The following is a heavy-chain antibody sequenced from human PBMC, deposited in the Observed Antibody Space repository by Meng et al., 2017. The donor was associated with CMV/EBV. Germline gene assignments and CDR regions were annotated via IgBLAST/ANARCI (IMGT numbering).Heavy chain of an antibody. D-gene: IGHD6-19*01. J-gene: IGHJ4*02. CDR3: AYSGIAVAGPNDY. CDR2: INPNSGGT. V-gene: IGHV1-2*02. CDR1: GYTFTGYY. Sequence: ASVKVSCKASGYTFTGYYMHWVRQAPGQGLEWMGWINPNSGGTNYAQKFQGRVTMTRDTSISTAYMELSRLRSDDTAVYYCAYSGIAVAGPNDYWGQGTLVTVSS.